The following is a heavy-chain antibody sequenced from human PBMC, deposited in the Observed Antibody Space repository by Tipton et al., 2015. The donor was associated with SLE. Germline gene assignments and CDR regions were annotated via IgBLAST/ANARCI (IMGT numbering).Heavy chain of an antibody. D-gene: IGHD4-17*01. CDR3: ARDPTLRAEDYFDY. CDR1: GYTFTSYG. CDR2: INPNSGGT. Sequence: QSGPEVKKPGASVKVSCKASGYTFTSYGISWVRQAPGQGLEWMGWINPNSGGTNYAQKFQGRVTMTRDTSISTAYMELSRLRSDDTAVYYCARDPTLRAEDYFDYWGQGTLVTVSS. V-gene: IGHV1-2*02. J-gene: IGHJ4*02.